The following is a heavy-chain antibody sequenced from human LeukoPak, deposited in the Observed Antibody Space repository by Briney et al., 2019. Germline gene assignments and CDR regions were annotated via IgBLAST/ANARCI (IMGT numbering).Heavy chain of an antibody. CDR3: ARDHAVFGAYYGMDV. CDR1: GGSFSGYY. CDR2: INHSGST. V-gene: IGHV4-34*01. J-gene: IGHJ6*02. Sequence: SETLSLTCAVYGGSFSGYYWSWIRQPPGKGLEWIGEINHSGSTNYNPSLKSRVTISVDTSKNQFSLKLSSVTAADTAVYYCARDHAVFGAYYGMDVWGQGTTVTVSS. D-gene: IGHD3-3*01.